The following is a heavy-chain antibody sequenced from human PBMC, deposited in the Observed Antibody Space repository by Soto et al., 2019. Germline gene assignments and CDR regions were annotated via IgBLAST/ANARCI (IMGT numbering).Heavy chain of an antibody. V-gene: IGHV4-34*01. CDR1: GGSFSDFY. Sequence: QVQLQQWGAGLLKPSETLSLTCAVYGGSFSDFYWTWIRQPPGKGLEWIGQINHRGSTNYNPSLKSRVNISGDTSKNQFSLKLSSVTAADTAVYYCVRGTSVVTPSLDYWGQGTLVTVSS. J-gene: IGHJ4*02. D-gene: IGHD2-21*02. CDR2: INHRGST. CDR3: VRGTSVVTPSLDY.